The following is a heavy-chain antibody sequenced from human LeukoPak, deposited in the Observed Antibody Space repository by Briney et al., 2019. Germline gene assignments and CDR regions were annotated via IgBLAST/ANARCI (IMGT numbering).Heavy chain of an antibody. Sequence: PGGSLRLSCAASGFTFSSYSMNWVRQAPGKGLEWVSSISSSSSYIYYADSVKGRFTISRDNAKNSLYLQMNSLRAEDTAVYYCAKPAVAVGYYFDYRGQGTLVTVSS. D-gene: IGHD6-19*01. CDR1: GFTFSSYS. CDR3: AKPAVAVGYYFDY. V-gene: IGHV3-21*04. J-gene: IGHJ4*02. CDR2: ISSSSSYI.